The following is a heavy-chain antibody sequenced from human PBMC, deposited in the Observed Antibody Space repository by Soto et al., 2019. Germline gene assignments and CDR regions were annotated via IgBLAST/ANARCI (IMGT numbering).Heavy chain of an antibody. CDR2: ISAYNCNT. Sequence: QVQLVQSGAEVKKPGASVKVSCKASGYTFTSYGISWVRQAPGQGLEWMGWISAYNCNTNYAQKRLGRDTMTTDTSTITAYKELRSLRSDDTAVYYCARASGSSYWFVPWGQGTLVTVSS. CDR3: ARASGSSYWFVP. D-gene: IGHD1-26*01. V-gene: IGHV1-18*01. J-gene: IGHJ5*02. CDR1: GYTFTSYG.